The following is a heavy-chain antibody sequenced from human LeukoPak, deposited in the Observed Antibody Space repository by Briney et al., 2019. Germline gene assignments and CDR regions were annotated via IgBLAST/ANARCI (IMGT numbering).Heavy chain of an antibody. D-gene: IGHD5-24*01. J-gene: IGHJ4*02. V-gene: IGHV4-38-2*02. CDR3: AREQLITDY. CDR1: GYSISSGYY. Sequence: SETLSVTCTVSGYSISSGYYWGWIRQPSGKGLEWIGSIYHSGSTYYNSSLKSRVTISVDTSKNQFSLKLSSVTAADTAVYYCAREQLITDYWGQGTLVTASS. CDR2: IYHSGST.